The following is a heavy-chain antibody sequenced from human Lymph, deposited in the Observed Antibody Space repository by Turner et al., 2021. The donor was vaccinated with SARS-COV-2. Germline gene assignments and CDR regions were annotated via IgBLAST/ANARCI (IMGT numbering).Heavy chain of an antibody. D-gene: IGHD3-10*01. J-gene: IGHJ3*02. CDR2: ISVSGGST. V-gene: IGHV3-23*01. CDR1: GFTFSSYA. CDR3: AKGVRGVIIPEAFDI. Sequence: EVQRLESGGGLVQPGGSLRLSCAASGFTFSSYAMSWVRQAPGKGLEWVSSISVSGGSTYYADSVKGRFTISRDNSKNTLYLQMNSLRAEDTAVYYCAKGVRGVIIPEAFDIWGQGTMVTISS.